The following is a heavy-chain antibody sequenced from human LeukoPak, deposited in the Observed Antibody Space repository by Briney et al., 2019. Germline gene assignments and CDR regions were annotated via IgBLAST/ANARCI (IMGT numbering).Heavy chain of an antibody. Sequence: SETLSLTCAVSGYSISSAYHWGWIRQPPGKGLEWVGNIYHSGSTYCNPSLESRVTISVDTSKNQFSLKMSSVTAADTAVYYCARLLLSGNYFDYWGQGTLVTVSS. V-gene: IGHV4-38-2*01. CDR1: GYSISSAYH. J-gene: IGHJ4*02. D-gene: IGHD2-21*02. CDR2: IYHSGST. CDR3: ARLLLSGNYFDY.